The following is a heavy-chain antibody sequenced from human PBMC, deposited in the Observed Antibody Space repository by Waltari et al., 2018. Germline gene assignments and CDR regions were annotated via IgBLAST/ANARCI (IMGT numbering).Heavy chain of an antibody. V-gene: IGHV3-30-3*01. CDR3: AREWELLGWFFDY. CDR2: ISDDGSNK. D-gene: IGHD1-26*01. J-gene: IGHJ4*02. CDR1: GFTFSSYA. Sequence: QVQLVESGGGVVQPGRSLRLSCAASGFTFSSYAMHWVRQAPGKGLEWVAGISDDGSNKYYADSGKGRFTISRDNSKNTLYLQMNSLRAEDTAVYYCAREWELLGWFFDYWGQGTLVTVSS.